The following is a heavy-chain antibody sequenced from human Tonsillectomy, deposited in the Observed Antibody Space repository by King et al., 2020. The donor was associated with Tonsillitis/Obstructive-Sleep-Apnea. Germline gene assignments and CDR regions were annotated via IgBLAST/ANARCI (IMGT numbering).Heavy chain of an antibody. V-gene: IGHV3-33*01. J-gene: IGHJ4*02. Sequence: VQLVESGGGVVQPGRSLRLSCAASGFTFSSYGMHWVCQAPGKGLEWVAVIWYDGSNKYYADSVKGRFTISRDNSKNTLYLQMNSLRAEDTAVYYCARDNEGGCSGGSCFVLDYWGQGTLVTVSS. D-gene: IGHD2-15*01. CDR3: ARDNEGGCSGGSCFVLDY. CDR2: IWYDGSNK. CDR1: GFTFSSYG.